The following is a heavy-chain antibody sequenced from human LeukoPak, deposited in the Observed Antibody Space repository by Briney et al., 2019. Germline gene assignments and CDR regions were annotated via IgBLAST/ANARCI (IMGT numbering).Heavy chain of an antibody. CDR3: ARDEPVAVAGYDY. V-gene: IGHV3-7*01. J-gene: IGHJ4*02. CDR1: GFTFSDYY. D-gene: IGHD6-19*01. CDR2: IKQDGSEK. Sequence: HPGGSLRLSCAASGFTFSDYYMSWVRQAPGKGLEWVANIKQDGSEKYYVDSVKGRFTISRDNAKNSLYLQMNSLRAEDTAVYYCARDEPVAVAGYDYWGQGTLVTVSS.